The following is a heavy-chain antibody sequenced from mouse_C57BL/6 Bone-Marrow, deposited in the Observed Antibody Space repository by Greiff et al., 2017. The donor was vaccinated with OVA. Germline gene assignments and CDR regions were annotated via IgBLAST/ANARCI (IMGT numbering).Heavy chain of an antibody. Sequence: EVKLMESGPGLVKPSQSLSLTCSVTGYSITSGYYWNWIRQFPGNKLEWMGYISYDGSNNYNPSLKNRISITRDTSKNQFFLKLNSVTTEDTATYYCARKYDYEAMDYWGQGTSVTVSS. J-gene: IGHJ4*01. CDR3: ARKYDYEAMDY. CDR2: ISYDGSN. V-gene: IGHV3-6*01. CDR1: GYSITSGYY. D-gene: IGHD5-1-1*01.